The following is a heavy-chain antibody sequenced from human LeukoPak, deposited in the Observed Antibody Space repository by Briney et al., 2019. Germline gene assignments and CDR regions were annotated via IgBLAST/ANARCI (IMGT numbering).Heavy chain of an antibody. J-gene: IGHJ6*03. CDR2: ISSSSSYI. V-gene: IGHV3-21*01. CDR3: ARDPGSSWSFSYYYYYMDV. CDR1: GFTFSSYS. D-gene: IGHD6-13*01. Sequence: PGGPLRLSCAASGFTFSSYSMNWVRQAPGKGLEWVSSISSSSSYIYYADSVKGRFTISRDNAKNSLYLQMNSLRAEDTAVYYCARDPGSSWSFSYYYYYMDVWGKGTTVTVSS.